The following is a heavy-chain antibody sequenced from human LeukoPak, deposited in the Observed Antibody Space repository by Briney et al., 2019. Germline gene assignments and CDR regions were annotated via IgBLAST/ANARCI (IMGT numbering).Heavy chain of an antibody. CDR3: ARDRTRTGYSSGWYHDY. CDR2: INPNSGGT. D-gene: IGHD6-19*01. CDR1: GYTFTGYY. V-gene: IGHV1-2*02. Sequence: ASAKVSCKASGYTFTGYYMHWVRQAPGQGLVWMGWINPNSGGTNYAQKFQGRVTMTRDTSISTAYMELSRLRSDDTAVYYCARDRTRTGYSSGWYHDYWGQGTLVTVSS. J-gene: IGHJ4*02.